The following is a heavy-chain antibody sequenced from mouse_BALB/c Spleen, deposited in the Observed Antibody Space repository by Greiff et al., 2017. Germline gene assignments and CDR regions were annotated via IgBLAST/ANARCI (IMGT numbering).Heavy chain of an antibody. J-gene: IGHJ3*01. CDR2: ILPGSGST. V-gene: IGHV1-9*01. CDR1: GYTFSSYW. Sequence: VQLQESGAELMKPGASVKISCKATGYTFSSYWIEWVKQRPGHGLEWIGEILPGSGSTNYNEKFKGKATFTADTSSNTAYMQLSSLTSEDSAVYYCARGIIYDDYPWFAYWGQGTLVTVSA. CDR3: ARGIIYDDYPWFAY. D-gene: IGHD2-4*01.